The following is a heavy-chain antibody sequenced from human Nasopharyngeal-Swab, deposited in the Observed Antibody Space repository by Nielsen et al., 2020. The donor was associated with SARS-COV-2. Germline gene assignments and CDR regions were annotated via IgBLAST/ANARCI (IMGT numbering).Heavy chain of an antibody. V-gene: IGHV4-34*01. CDR3: ARGGYFDWLLGGYYFDY. CDR2: INHSGST. CDR1: DGSFSGYY. D-gene: IGHD3-9*01. J-gene: IGHJ4*02. Sequence: SETLSLTCAVYDGSFSGYYWSWIRQPPGKGLEWIGEINHSGSTNYNPSLKSRVTISVDTSKNQFSLKLSSVTAADTAVYYCARGGYFDWLLGGYYFDYWGQGTLVTVSS.